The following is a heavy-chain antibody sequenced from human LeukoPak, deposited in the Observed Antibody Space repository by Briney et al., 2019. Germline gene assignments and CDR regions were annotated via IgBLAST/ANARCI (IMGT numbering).Heavy chain of an antibody. CDR1: GFTFNNFY. CDR3: ARDPNWFDP. J-gene: IGHJ5*02. Sequence: GGSLRLSCVASGFTFNNFYMSWVRQAPGKGLEWVANIKEDGTEKYYGDSVKGRFTISRDNAKNLLYLQMNSLRAEDTAVYYCARDPNWFDPWGPGTLVTVSS. V-gene: IGHV3-7*01. CDR2: IKEDGTEK.